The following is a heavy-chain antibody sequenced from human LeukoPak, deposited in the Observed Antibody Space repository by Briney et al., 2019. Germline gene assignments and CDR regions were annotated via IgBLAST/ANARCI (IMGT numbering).Heavy chain of an antibody. J-gene: IGHJ5*02. CDR3: ARERAAGA. D-gene: IGHD1-1*01. CDR1: GGSFSGYY. Sequence: SETLSLTCAVYGGSFSGYYWSWIRQPPGKGLEWIGEINHSGSTNYNPSLKSRVTISVDTSKNQFSLKLSSVTAADTAVYYCARERAAGAWGQGTLVTVSS. CDR2: INHSGST. V-gene: IGHV4-34*01.